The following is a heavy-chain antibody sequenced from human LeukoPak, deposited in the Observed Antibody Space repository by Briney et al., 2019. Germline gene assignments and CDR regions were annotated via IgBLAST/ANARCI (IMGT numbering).Heavy chain of an antibody. Sequence: SETLSLTCTVSGGSISSGGFCWSWIRQHPGKGLEWIGYIYYSGSTYYNPSLKSRVTISVDTSKNQFSLKLSSVTAADTAVYYCARSRSGYSYDHAAFEIWGQGTMVTVSS. J-gene: IGHJ3*02. CDR3: ARSRSGYSYDHAAFEI. CDR1: GGSISSGGFC. D-gene: IGHD5-18*01. CDR2: IYYSGST. V-gene: IGHV4-31*03.